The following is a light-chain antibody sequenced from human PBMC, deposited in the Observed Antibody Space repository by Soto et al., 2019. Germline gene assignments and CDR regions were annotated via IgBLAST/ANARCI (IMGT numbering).Light chain of an antibody. CDR1: QSISTW. CDR3: QQYNSYSPT. CDR2: KAS. V-gene: IGKV1-5*03. Sequence: DIQMTQSPSTLSASVGERVTITCRASQSISTWLAWYQQEPGKAPKLLIHKASSLESGVPSRFSGSGSGTDFTLTISSLHPDDFAIYYCQQYNSYSPTFGQGTRVEIK. J-gene: IGKJ1*01.